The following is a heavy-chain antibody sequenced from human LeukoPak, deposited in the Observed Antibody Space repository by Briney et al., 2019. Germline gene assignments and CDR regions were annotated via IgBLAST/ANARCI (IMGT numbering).Heavy chain of an antibody. J-gene: IGHJ4*02. CDR3: ARVMYYYDSSGYYPTPYYFDY. CDR1: GGSFSGYY. V-gene: IGHV4-34*01. Sequence: SETLSLTCAVYGGSFSGYYWSWIRQPPGKGLKWIGEINHSGSTNYNPSLKSRVTISVDTSKNQFSLKLSSVTAADTAVYYCARVMYYYDSSGYYPTPYYFDYWGQGTLVTVSS. CDR2: INHSGST. D-gene: IGHD3-22*01.